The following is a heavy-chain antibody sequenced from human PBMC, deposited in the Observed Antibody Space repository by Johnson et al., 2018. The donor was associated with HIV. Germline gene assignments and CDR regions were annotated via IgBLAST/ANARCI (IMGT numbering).Heavy chain of an antibody. V-gene: IGHV3-30*14. D-gene: IGHD1-20*01. Sequence: QVQLVESGGGLVKPGGSLRLSCGASGFTFSRYWMHWVRQAPGKGLEWVAVISYDGSNKYYADSVKGRFTVSRDNSNNTLYLQMGSLRAEDMAVYYCARGIPTLPLTGTRGFDIWGQGTMVTVSS. J-gene: IGHJ3*02. CDR1: GFTFSRYW. CDR3: ARGIPTLPLTGTRGFDI. CDR2: ISYDGSNK.